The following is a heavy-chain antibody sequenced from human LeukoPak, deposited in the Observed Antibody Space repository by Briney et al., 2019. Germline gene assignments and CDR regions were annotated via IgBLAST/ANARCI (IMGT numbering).Heavy chain of an antibody. CDR3: ARSFIVVVPAAIRPAGFDP. Sequence: PSETLSLTCAVYGGSFSGYYLSWIRQPPGKGLEWIGEINHSGSTNYNPSLKSRVTISVDTSKNQFSLKLSSVTAADTAVYYCARSFIVVVPAAIRPAGFDPWGQGTLVTVSS. CDR1: GGSFSGYY. V-gene: IGHV4-34*01. CDR2: INHSGST. D-gene: IGHD2-2*01. J-gene: IGHJ5*02.